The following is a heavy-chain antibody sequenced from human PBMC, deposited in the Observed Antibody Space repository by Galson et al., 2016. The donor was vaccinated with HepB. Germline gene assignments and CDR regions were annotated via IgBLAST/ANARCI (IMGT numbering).Heavy chain of an antibody. D-gene: IGHD3-9*01. V-gene: IGHV1-69*02. CDR3: ARRNYDILSGYIDPSNWFDP. Sequence: SVKVSCKALGATFNNYTLNWVRQAPGEGLEWMGRIIPTLGISTYAQKFQGRVTITADKSTSTAYMELSSLRSEDTAVYYCARRNYDILSGYIDPSNWFDPWGQGTRVTVSS. CDR1: GATFNNYT. J-gene: IGHJ5*02. CDR2: IIPTLGIS.